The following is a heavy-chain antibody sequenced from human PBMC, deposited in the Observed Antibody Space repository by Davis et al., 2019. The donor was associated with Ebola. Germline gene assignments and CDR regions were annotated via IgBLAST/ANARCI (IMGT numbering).Heavy chain of an antibody. CDR1: GFTFSSYG. D-gene: IGHD4-17*01. CDR2: IKQDGSEI. J-gene: IGHJ4*02. V-gene: IGHV3-7*01. CDR3: SRGGAVKFDY. Sequence: GGSLRPSCPASGFTFSSYGMHWVRQAPGKGLEWVANIKQDGSEIHYVDSVKGRFTISRDNTKNSLYLQMNSLRNEDTALYYCSRGGAVKFDYWGQGTLVTVSS.